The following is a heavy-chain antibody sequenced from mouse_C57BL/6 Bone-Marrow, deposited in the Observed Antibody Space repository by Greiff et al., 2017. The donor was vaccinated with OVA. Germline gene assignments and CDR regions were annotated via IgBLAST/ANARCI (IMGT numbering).Heavy chain of an antibody. Sequence: EVKLLESGPELVKPGASVKISCKASGYTFTDYYMNWVKQSHGKSLEWIGDINPNNGGTSYNQKFKGKATLTVDKSSSTAYMELRSLTSEDSAVYYCAREGYYYGSSPWFAYWGQGTLVTVSA. V-gene: IGHV1-26*01. CDR3: AREGYYYGSSPWFAY. D-gene: IGHD1-1*01. CDR2: INPNNGGT. J-gene: IGHJ3*01. CDR1: GYTFTDYY.